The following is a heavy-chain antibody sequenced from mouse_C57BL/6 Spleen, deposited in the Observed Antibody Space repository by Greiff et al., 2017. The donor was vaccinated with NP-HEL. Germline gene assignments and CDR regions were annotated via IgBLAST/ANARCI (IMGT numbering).Heavy chain of an antibody. D-gene: IGHD4-1*01. CDR2: INPNNGGT. CDR3: ASSNSLHFDY. CDR1: GYTFTDYN. V-gene: IGHV1-22*01. Sequence: EVKLVESGPELVKPGASVKMSCKASGYTFTDYNMHWVKQSHGKSLEWIGYINPNNGGTSYNQKFKGKATLTVNKSSSTAYMELRSLTSEDSAVYYCASSNSLHFDYWGQGTTLTVSS. J-gene: IGHJ2*01.